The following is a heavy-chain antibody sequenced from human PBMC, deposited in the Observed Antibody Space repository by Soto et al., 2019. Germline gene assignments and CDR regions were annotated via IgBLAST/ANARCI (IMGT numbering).Heavy chain of an antibody. V-gene: IGHV1-69*13. J-gene: IGHJ4*01. Sequence: SVKVSCKTSGGTFSSYAISWVRQAPGQGLEWMGGIIPMFGIANYAPKFQGRVTITADESTSTAYMELRSLSSEDTAVYYCARSRANFYDSRGYYYSTFDYWGQ. CDR1: GGTFSSYA. D-gene: IGHD3-22*01. CDR3: ARSRANFYDSRGYYYSTFDY. CDR2: IIPMFGIA.